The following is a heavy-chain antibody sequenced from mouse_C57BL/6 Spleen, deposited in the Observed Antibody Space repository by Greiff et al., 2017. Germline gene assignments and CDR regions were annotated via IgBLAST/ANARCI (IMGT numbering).Heavy chain of an antibody. CDR3: ARSDTTVGTHWYFDV. D-gene: IGHD1-1*01. Sequence: EVQRVESGPELVKPGASVKISCKASGYSFTDYNMNWVKQSNGKSLEWIGVINPNYGTTSYNQKFKGKATLTVDQSSSTAYMQLNSLTSEDSAVYYCARSDTTVGTHWYFDVWGTGTTVTVSS. CDR1: GYSFTDYN. V-gene: IGHV1-39*01. CDR2: INPNYGTT. J-gene: IGHJ1*03.